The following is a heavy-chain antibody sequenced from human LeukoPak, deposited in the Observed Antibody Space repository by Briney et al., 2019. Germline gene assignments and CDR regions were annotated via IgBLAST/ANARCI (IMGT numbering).Heavy chain of an antibody. J-gene: IGHJ5*02. CDR1: GYTFTSYY. Sequence: SVKVSCKASGYTFTSYYMHWVRQAPGQGLEWMGGIIPIFGTANYAQKFQGRVTITADKSTSTAYMELSSLRSEDTAVYYCARDSILVYYYDSSGYYPNWFDPWGQGTLVTVSS. V-gene: IGHV1-69*06. CDR2: IIPIFGTA. D-gene: IGHD3-22*01. CDR3: ARDSILVYYYDSSGYYPNWFDP.